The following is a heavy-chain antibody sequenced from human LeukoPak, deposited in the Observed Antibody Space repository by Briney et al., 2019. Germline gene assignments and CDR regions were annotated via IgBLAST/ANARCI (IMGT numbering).Heavy chain of an antibody. CDR2: ISAYNGYT. V-gene: IGHV1-18*01. D-gene: IGHD1-26*01. J-gene: IGHJ4*02. CDR1: GYTFTSYD. Sequence: GASVKASCKASGYTFTSYDIRWVRQAPGQGLEWMGWISAYNGYTNYAQNFQGRVTMTTDTSTSTAFMELRSLTSDDTAVYYCARSEGATRNRAHDYWGQGTLVTVSS. CDR3: ARSEGATRNRAHDY.